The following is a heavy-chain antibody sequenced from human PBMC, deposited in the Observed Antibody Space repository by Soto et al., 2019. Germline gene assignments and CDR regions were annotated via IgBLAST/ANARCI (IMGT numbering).Heavy chain of an antibody. J-gene: IGHJ4*02. CDR3: ARAQYSSSWYPFDY. V-gene: IGHV3-30-3*01. CDR2: ISYDGSNK. Sequence: GGSLRLSCAASGFTFSSYAMHWVRQAPGKGLEWVAVISYDGSNKYYADSVKGRFTISRDNSKNTLYLQMNSLRAEDTAVYYCARAQYSSSWYPFDYWGQGTLVTVSS. CDR1: GFTFSSYA. D-gene: IGHD6-13*01.